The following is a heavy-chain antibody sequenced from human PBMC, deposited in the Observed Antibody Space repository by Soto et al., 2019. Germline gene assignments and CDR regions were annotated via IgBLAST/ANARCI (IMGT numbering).Heavy chain of an antibody. Sequence: QVKLQESGPGLVKPTQTLSLTCTVSGGSINSVAYFWSWIRQQPGKGLEWIGYIYYTGSAHYNRSLKSRSIISIDTSKSQVSLTMSSLTVADTAVYFCARDLGSGPITGYYGVDVWGHGITVTVSS. J-gene: IGHJ6*01. V-gene: IGHV4-31*02. CDR1: GGSINSVAYF. CDR2: IYYTGSA. D-gene: IGHD6-19*01. CDR3: ARDLGSGPITGYYGVDV.